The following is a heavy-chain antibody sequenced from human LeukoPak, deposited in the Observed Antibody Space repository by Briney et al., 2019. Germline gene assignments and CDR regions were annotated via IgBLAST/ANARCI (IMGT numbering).Heavy chain of an antibody. CDR1: GFTFTAFW. J-gene: IGHJ3*02. D-gene: IGHD5-18*01. V-gene: IGHV3-74*01. CDR3: ARGGYSHGFDI. Sequence: RGSLRLSCAASGFTFTAFWMHWVRQAPGKGLMWVSRINNDGSDAIYADSMKGRFTISRDNAQNTLYLQMNSLRDEDTAVYYCARGGYSHGFDIWGQGTMVTVSS. CDR2: INNDGSDA.